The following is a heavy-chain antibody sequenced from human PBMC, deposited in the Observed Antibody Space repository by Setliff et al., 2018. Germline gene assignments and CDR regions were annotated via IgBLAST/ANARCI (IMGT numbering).Heavy chain of an antibody. V-gene: IGHV3-21*01. Sequence: GGSLRLSCVASGFTFSSYCMDWFRQAPGKGLEWVSSISYGSTYIYQSDSVRGRFTISRDDAKKSLYLQMNSLGAEDTAVCYCARSGGIGNYNWDVWGKGTTVTVSS. D-gene: IGHD3-16*01. J-gene: IGHJ6*03. CDR2: ISYGSTYI. CDR1: GFTFSSYC. CDR3: ARSGGIGNYNWDV.